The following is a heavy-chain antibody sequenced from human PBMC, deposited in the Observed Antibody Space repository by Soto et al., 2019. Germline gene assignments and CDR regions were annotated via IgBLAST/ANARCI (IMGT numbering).Heavy chain of an antibody. V-gene: IGHV4-31*03. D-gene: IGHD7-27*01. CDR1: GDPVSSGSYY. Sequence: QVQLQESGPGLVQPSQTLSLTCSVSGDPVSSGSYYWTWVRQHPVKGLEWIGYICHTGSTYYNPSLQSRLIMSIDTSKNQFSLHLYSVTAADTAVYFCAAKLGTTHYFDFWGQGSLVAVSS. J-gene: IGHJ4*02. CDR3: AAKLGTTHYFDF. CDR2: ICHTGST.